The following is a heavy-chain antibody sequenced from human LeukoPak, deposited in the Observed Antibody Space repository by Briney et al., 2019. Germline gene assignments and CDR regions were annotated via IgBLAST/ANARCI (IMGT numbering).Heavy chain of an antibody. CDR3: ASRVGATDY. D-gene: IGHD1-26*01. V-gene: IGHV3-21*01. J-gene: IGHJ4*02. CDR2: ISSSSSYI. CDR1: GFTFSSYS. Sequence: KPGGSLRLSCAASGFTFSSYSMNCFSQHPGKGLEWVSSISSSSSYIYYADSVKGRFTISRDNAKNSLYLQMNSLRAEDTAVYYCASRVGATDYWGQGTLVTVSS.